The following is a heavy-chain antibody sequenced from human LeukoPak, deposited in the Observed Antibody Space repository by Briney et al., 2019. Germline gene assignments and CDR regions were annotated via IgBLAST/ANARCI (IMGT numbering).Heavy chain of an antibody. D-gene: IGHD3-22*01. Sequence: GESPKISCKGSGYSFTSYWIGWVRQMPGKGLEWMGIIYPGDSDTRYSPSFQGQVTISAGKSISTAYLQWSSLKASDTAMYYCALDYYDSSGYYLDAFDIWGQGTMVTVSS. CDR1: GYSFTSYW. CDR3: ALDYYDSSGYYLDAFDI. CDR2: IYPGDSDT. J-gene: IGHJ3*02. V-gene: IGHV5-51*01.